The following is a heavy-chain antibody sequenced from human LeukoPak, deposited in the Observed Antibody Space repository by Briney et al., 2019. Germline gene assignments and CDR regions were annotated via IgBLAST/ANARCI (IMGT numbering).Heavy chain of an antibody. D-gene: IGHD3-16*02. V-gene: IGHV3-43D*03. CDR1: GFTLRSYA. J-gene: IGHJ6*03. CDR3: AKDASVTRYYMDV. CDR2: ISGSGGST. Sequence: GGSLRLSCAASGFTLRSYAMSWVRQAPGKGLEWVSGISGSGGSTYYADSVKGRFTISRDNSKNSLYLQMNSLRAEDTALYYCAKDASVTRYYMDVWGKGTTVTVSS.